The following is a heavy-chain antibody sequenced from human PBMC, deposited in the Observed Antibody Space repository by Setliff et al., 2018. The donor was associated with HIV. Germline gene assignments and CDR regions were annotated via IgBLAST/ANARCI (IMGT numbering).Heavy chain of an antibody. CDR3: ARGTQWELVSFAFDI. CDR1: GFTFSNAW. Sequence: GGSLRLSCATSGFTFSNAWMNWVRQAPGKGLDWVANIKHDGSEKHYVDSVRGRFSISRDNAKNSVYLQMNSLRAEDTAVYYCARGTQWELVSFAFDIWGQGTMVTVSS. D-gene: IGHD1-26*01. CDR2: IKHDGSEK. J-gene: IGHJ3*02. V-gene: IGHV3-7*03.